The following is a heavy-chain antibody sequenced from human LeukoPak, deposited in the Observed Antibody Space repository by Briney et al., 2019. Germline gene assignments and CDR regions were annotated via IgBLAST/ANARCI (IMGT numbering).Heavy chain of an antibody. J-gene: IGHJ3*02. D-gene: IGHD6-13*01. V-gene: IGHV3-11*04. CDR3: ARMQFSSWYGYAFDI. Sequence: KTGGSLRLSCTASGFTFSDYYMSWIRQTPGKGLEWLSYISTRDNTIQYADSVRGRFTISRDNAESSLYLQMNSLRAEDTAVYYCARMQFSSWYGYAFDIWGQGTMVIVSS. CDR1: GFTFSDYY. CDR2: ISTRDNTI.